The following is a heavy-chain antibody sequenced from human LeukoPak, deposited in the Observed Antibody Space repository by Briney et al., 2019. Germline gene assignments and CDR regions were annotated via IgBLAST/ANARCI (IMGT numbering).Heavy chain of an antibody. V-gene: IGHV3-48*03. Sequence: PGGSLRLSCAAAGFPLSSYEMNWVSQAPGKGMEWVSYISSSGSTMYYADSVKSRFTISRDNAKSSLYLLMNSLRAEDTAVYYCARDYVVAAAGTYYWGQGTLGTVSS. CDR2: ISSSGSTM. D-gene: IGHD6-13*01. J-gene: IGHJ4*02. CDR3: ARDYVVAAAGTYY. CDR1: GFPLSSYE.